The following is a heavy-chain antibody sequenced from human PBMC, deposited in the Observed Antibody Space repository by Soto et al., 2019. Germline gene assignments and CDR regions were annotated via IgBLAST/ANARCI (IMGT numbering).Heavy chain of an antibody. J-gene: IGHJ6*03. CDR3: ARLIGDYNYYYYYMDV. V-gene: IGHV4-59*08. CDR2: IYYSGST. CDR1: GGSISSYY. Sequence: PSETLSLTCTVSGGSISSYYWSWIRQPPGKGLEWIGYIYYSGSTNYNPSIKSRVTISVDTSKNQFSLKLSSVTAADTAVFYCARLIGDYNYYYYYMDVWGKGTTVTVSS. D-gene: IGHD4-17*01.